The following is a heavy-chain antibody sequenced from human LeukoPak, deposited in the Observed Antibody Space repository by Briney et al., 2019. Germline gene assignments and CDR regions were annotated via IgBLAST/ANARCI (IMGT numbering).Heavy chain of an antibody. CDR1: GGSISRYY. CDR3: ARVSSSSWFAPFDY. CDR2: IYYSGST. D-gene: IGHD6-13*01. J-gene: IGHJ4*02. V-gene: IGHV4-59*01. Sequence: PSETLSLTCTVSGGSISRYYWTWIRQPPGKELEWIGYIYYSGSTNYNPSPKSRVTILVDTSKNQFSLKLSSVTAADTAVYYCARVSSSSWFAPFDYWGQGTLVTVSS.